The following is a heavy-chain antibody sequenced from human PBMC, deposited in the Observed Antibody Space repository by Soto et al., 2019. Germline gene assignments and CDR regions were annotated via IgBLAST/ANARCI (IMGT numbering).Heavy chain of an antibody. J-gene: IGHJ4*02. CDR2: ISTNGDST. Sequence: EVQLVESGGGLVQPGGSLRLSCAASGFTFGSYPMHWVRQAPGKGLEYGSAISTNGDSTFYANSVKGRFTISRDNSKNTLYLQMGSLRAEDMGVYYCAREGMSRPRWVFDYWGQGTLVTAPS. V-gene: IGHV3-64*01. CDR3: AREGMSRPRWVFDY. D-gene: IGHD6-13*01. CDR1: GFTFGSYP.